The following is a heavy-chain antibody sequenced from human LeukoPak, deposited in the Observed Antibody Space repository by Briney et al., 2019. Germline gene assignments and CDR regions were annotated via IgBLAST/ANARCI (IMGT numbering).Heavy chain of an antibody. CDR3: ARVTRGWYGSVDFDY. J-gene: IGHJ4*02. CDR2: IKHSGST. V-gene: IGHV4-34*01. CDR1: GGSFRGYY. Sequence: MSSETLSLTCAVYGGSFRGYYWSGLRQPPGKGLEWIGEIKHSGSTNYNPSLKSRVTISVDTSKNQFSLKLSSVTAADTAVYYCARVTRGWYGSVDFDYWGQGTLVTVSS. D-gene: IGHD6-19*01.